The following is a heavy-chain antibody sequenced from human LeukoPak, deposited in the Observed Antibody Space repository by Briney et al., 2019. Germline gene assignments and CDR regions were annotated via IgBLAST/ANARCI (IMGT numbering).Heavy chain of an antibody. CDR2: INHSGST. V-gene: IGHV4-34*01. D-gene: IGHD3-9*01. Sequence: SETLSLTCTVPGGSIRSYYWSWIRQPPGKGLEWIGEINHSGSTNYNPSLKSRVTISVDTSKNQFSLKLSSVTAADTAVYYCARVSRGLRYFDWSHIDWFDPWGQGTLVTVSS. CDR3: ARVSRGLRYFDWSHIDWFDP. J-gene: IGHJ5*02. CDR1: GGSIRSYY.